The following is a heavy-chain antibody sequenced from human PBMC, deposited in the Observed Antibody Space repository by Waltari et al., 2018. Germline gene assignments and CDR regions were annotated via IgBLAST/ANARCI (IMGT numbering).Heavy chain of an antibody. D-gene: IGHD1-26*01. Sequence: EVQLVESGGGLAQPGRSLRLSCTTSGFNFGDCAMSWVRQAPGKGLEWVVVIRSKAYGETTEYAASVKGRFTISRDDSKSIAYLHLNSLKTEDTAVYYCTRESGYSGSFLEYFRHWGQGTLVTV. V-gene: IGHV3-49*04. J-gene: IGHJ1*01. CDR2: IRSKAYGETT. CDR1: GFNFGDCA. CDR3: TRESGYSGSFLEYFRH.